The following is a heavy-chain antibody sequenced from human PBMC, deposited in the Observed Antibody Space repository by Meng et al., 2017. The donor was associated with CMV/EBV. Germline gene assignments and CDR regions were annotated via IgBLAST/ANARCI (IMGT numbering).Heavy chain of an antibody. D-gene: IGHD2-2*01. CDR1: GGTFSSYA. J-gene: IGHJ6*02. CDR3: ARGIVVPGRYYYYGMDV. V-gene: IGHV1-69*10. Sequence: SVKVSCKASGGTFSSYANSWVRQAPGQGLEWMGGIIPILGIANYAQKFQGRVTITADKSTSTAYMELSSLRSEDTAVYYCARGIVVPGRYYYYGMDVWGQGTTVTVSS. CDR2: IIPILGIA.